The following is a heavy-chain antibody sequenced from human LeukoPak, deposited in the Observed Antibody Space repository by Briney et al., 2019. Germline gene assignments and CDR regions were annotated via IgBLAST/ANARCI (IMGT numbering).Heavy chain of an antibody. V-gene: IGHV3-30*18. Sequence: GGSLRLSCAASGFTFSSYGMHWVRQAPGKGLEWVAFLSYDGSNKYYADSVKGRFTISRDNSKNTVYLQMDSLRAEDTAVYYCAKGYGSGSLSSDYWGQGTPVTVSS. CDR2: LSYDGSNK. J-gene: IGHJ4*02. CDR1: GFTFSSYG. CDR3: AKGYGSGSLSSDY. D-gene: IGHD3-10*01.